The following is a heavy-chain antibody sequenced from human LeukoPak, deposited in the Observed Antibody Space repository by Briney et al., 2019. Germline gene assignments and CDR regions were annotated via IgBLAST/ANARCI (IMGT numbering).Heavy chain of an antibody. Sequence: GRSLRLSCAASGFTFDDYAMHWVRQAPGKGLEWVSGISWNSGSIGYADSVKGRFTISRDNAKNSLYPQMNSLRAEDTALYYCAKGREYSYGPLDYWGQGTLVTVSS. V-gene: IGHV3-9*01. CDR1: GFTFDDYA. D-gene: IGHD5-18*01. CDR3: AKGREYSYGPLDY. CDR2: ISWNSGSI. J-gene: IGHJ4*02.